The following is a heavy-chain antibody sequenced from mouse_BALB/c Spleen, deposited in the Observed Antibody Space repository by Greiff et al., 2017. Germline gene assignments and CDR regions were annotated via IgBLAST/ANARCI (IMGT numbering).Heavy chain of an antibody. J-gene: IGHJ4*01. D-gene: IGHD2-14*01. CDR2: IRHKANGYTT. CDR1: GFTFTDYY. V-gene: IGHV7-3*02. CDR3: ARDDDRYDRESYAMDY. Sequence: DVQLVESGGGLVQPGGSLRLSCATSGFTFTDYYMSWVRQPPGKALEWLGFIRHKANGYTTENSASVKGRFTISRDNYQSIIYLQMNTLRAEDSATYYCARDDDRYDRESYAMDYWGQGTSVTVSS.